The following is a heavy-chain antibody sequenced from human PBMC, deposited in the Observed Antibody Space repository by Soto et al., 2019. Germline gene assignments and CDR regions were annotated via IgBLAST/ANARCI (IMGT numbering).Heavy chain of an antibody. V-gene: IGHV4-30-2*01. CDR3: ARVPDR. CDR2: IYHSGST. D-gene: IGHD2-2*01. CDR1: GISISSAGYS. J-gene: IGHJ5*02. Sequence: SDTLSLTCAFFGISISSAGYSWSWIRQPPGKGLEWIGYIYHSGSTYYNPSLKSRVTISVDRSKNQFSLKLSSVTAADTAVYYCARVPDRWGQGTLVTVS.